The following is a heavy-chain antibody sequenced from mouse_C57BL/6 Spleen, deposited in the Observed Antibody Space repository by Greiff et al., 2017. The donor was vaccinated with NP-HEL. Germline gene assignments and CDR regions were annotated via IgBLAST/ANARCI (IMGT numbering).Heavy chain of an antibody. CDR1: GYAFSSSW. Sequence: QVQLQQSGPELVQPGASVKISCKASGYAFSSSWLNWVKQRPGKGLEWIGRIYPGDGDTNYNGKFKGKATLTADKSSSTAYMQLSSLTSEDSAVYFCAREGDSPHCDYWGQGTTLTVSS. V-gene: IGHV1-82*01. D-gene: IGHD2-12*01. J-gene: IGHJ2*01. CDR2: IYPGDGDT. CDR3: AREGDSPHCDY.